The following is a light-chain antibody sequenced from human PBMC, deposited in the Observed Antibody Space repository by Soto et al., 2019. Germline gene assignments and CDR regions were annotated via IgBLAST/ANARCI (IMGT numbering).Light chain of an antibody. V-gene: IGKV3-11*01. J-gene: IGKJ5*01. CDR3: QQRSNWPMT. CDR2: DAS. CDR1: QSVSSY. Sequence: EIVFTQSPATLSLSPGERATLSCRASQSVSSYLAWYQPKPGQAPRLLIYDASNRATGIPARFSGSGSGTDFTLTISSLEPEDFAVYYCQQRSNWPMTFGQGTRLEIK.